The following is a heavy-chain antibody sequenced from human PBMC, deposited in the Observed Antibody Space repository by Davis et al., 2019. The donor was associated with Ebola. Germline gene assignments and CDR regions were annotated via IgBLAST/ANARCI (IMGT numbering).Heavy chain of an antibody. V-gene: IGHV3-23*01. J-gene: IGHJ3*01. CDR3: AKDRELYGDYGDAFDV. Sequence: GESLKISCAASGFTFSNYAMTWVRQAPGKGLEWVSTVTGSGGSTYYADSVKGRFTISRDISKNTVYLQLNSLRADDTAVYYCAKDRELYGDYGDAFDVWGQGTMVTVSS. CDR1: GFTFSNYA. CDR2: VTGSGGST. D-gene: IGHD4-17*01.